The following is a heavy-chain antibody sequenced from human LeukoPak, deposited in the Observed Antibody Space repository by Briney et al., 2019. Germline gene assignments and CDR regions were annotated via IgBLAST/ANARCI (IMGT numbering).Heavy chain of an antibody. CDR2: ISPSGGST. Sequence: ASVKVSCKASGYTFTSHYMHWVRQAPEQGLEWMGIISPSGGSTGYAQKFQGRITMTRDTSISTAYMQLNRLTSDDTAVYYCAGEPVAAAMGTLSGAWGQGTLVTVSS. D-gene: IGHD5-18*01. CDR3: AGEPVAAAMGTLSGA. V-gene: IGHV1-46*01. CDR1: GYTFTSHY. J-gene: IGHJ5*02.